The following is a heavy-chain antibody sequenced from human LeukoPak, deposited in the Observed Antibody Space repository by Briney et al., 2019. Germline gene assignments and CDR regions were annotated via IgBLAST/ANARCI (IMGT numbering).Heavy chain of an antibody. D-gene: IGHD3-10*01. V-gene: IGHV1-3*01. J-gene: IGHJ4*02. CDR2: TNAGNGNT. CDR3: ARDRGLLVFDY. Sequence: ASVKVSCTASGYTFTSYAMHWVRQAPGQRLEWMGWTNAGNGNTKYSQKFQGRVTITRDTSASTAYMELSSLRSEDTAVYYCARDRGLLVFDYWGQGTLVTVSS. CDR1: GYTFTSYA.